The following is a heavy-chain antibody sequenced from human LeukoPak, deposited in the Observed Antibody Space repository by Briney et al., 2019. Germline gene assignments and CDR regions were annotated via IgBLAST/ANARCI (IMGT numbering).Heavy chain of an antibody. V-gene: IGHV1-2*02. D-gene: IGHD2-2*01. J-gene: IGHJ4*02. CDR2: INPNSGGT. CDR3: ARGGVVVPAAKDY. CDR1: GYTFSGYY. Sequence: GASVKVSCKASGYTFSGYYMHWVRQAPGQGLEWMGWINPNSGGTNYAQKFQGRVTMTRDTSISTAYMELSRLRSDDTAVYYCARGGVVVPAAKDYWGQGTLVTVSS.